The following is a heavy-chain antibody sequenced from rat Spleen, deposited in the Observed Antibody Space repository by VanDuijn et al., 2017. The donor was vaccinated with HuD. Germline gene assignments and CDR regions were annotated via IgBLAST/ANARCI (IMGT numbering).Heavy chain of an antibody. V-gene: IGHV5S13*01. CDR1: GFTFNNYW. J-gene: IGHJ3*01. Sequence: EVQLVESGGGLVQPGRSLKLSCVASGFTFNNYWMTWIRQAPTKGLEWIASISTGGGNTYYRDSVKGRFTISRDNAKNTQYLQIDSLRSEDTATYYCATAGTRVSRFAYWGQGTLVTVSS. D-gene: IGHD1-4*01. CDR2: ISTGGGNT. CDR3: ATAGTRVSRFAY.